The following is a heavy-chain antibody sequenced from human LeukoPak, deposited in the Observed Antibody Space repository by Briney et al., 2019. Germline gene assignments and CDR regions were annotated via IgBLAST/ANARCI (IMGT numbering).Heavy chain of an antibody. Sequence: ASVKVSCKASGYTFTGYYMHWVRQAPGQGLEWMGWINPNSGVTNYAQKFQGRVTMTRDTSISTVYMELSRLRSDDTAVYYCARQGALVKGIDYWGQGTLVTVSS. V-gene: IGHV1-2*02. CDR3: ARQGALVKGIDY. J-gene: IGHJ4*02. D-gene: IGHD6-13*01. CDR2: INPNSGVT. CDR1: GYTFTGYY.